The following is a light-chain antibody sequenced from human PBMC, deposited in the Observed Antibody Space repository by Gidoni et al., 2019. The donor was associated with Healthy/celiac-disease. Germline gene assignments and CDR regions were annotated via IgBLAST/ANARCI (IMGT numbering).Light chain of an antibody. J-gene: IGKJ1*01. CDR2: GAS. CDR3: QQYGSSPGT. Sequence: EMVLPQSPGTLSLSTGERATLSCRSSQSVSSSYLAWYQQKPGQAPRLLIYGASSRATGIPDRFSGSGSGTDFTLTISRLEPEDFAVYYCQQYGSSPGTFGQGTKVEIK. CDR1: QSVSSSY. V-gene: IGKV3-20*01.